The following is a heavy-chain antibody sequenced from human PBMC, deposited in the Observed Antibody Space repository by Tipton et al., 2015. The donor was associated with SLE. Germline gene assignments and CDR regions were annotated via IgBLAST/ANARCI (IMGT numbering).Heavy chain of an antibody. CDR3: ARLARHCSSTSCPPPHDY. CDR1: GYTFTGYY. D-gene: IGHD2-2*01. V-gene: IGHV1-2*06. CDR2: INPNSGGT. Sequence: QSGAEVKKPGASVKVSCKASGYTFTGYYMHWVRQAPGQGLEWMGRINPNSGGTNYAQKFQGRVTMTRDTSISTAYMELSRLRSDDPAVYSCARLARHCSSTSCPPPHDYWGQGTLVTVSS. J-gene: IGHJ4*02.